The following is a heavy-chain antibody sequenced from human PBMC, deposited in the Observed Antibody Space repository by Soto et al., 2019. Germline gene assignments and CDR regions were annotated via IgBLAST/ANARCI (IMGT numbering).Heavy chain of an antibody. Sequence: SETLSLTCTVSGASVSSDYWSWIRQPPGEGLEWIGYIYYSGSSNFNPSLKSRLSMSVDTSKNQFSLKLSSVTAADTAVYYCARERSSGWCDYWGRGTLVTVSS. V-gene: IGHV4-59*02. D-gene: IGHD6-19*01. CDR3: ARERSSGWCDY. J-gene: IGHJ4*02. CDR2: IYYSGSS. CDR1: GASVSSDY.